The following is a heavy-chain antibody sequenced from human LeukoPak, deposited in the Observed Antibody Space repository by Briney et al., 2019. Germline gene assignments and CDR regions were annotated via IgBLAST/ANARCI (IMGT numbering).Heavy chain of an antibody. D-gene: IGHD3-22*01. J-gene: IGHJ3*02. V-gene: IGHV4-38-2*02. CDR2: IYHSGNT. CDR1: GYSISSGYY. CDR3: ARVWGVTDFYDSRGAFDI. Sequence: SETLSLTCTVSGYSISSGYYWAWIRQPPGKGLQWIGNIYHSGNTYYNPSLKSRVSISVDTSKNQFSLRLTSVTAADTAVYYCARVWGVTDFYDSRGAFDIWGQGTMVTVSS.